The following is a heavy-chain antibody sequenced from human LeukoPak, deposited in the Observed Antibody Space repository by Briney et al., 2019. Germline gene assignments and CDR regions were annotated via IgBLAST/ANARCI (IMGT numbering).Heavy chain of an antibody. CDR1: GFTFSSHY. J-gene: IGHJ3*02. Sequence: GGSLRLSCAASGFTFSSHYMTWVRQAPGKGLEWLANIKQDSSDKFYVDSVRGRFTISRDNARNSLYLHMNSLTAEDTAVYYCARESNSGGDAFDIWGQGTMVTVSS. D-gene: IGHD1-26*01. CDR2: IKQDSSDK. V-gene: IGHV3-7*01. CDR3: ARESNSGGDAFDI.